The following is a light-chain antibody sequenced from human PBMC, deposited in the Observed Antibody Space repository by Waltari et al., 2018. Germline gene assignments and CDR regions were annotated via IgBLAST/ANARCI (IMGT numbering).Light chain of an antibody. CDR2: AAF. J-gene: IGKJ4*01. CDR3: QQSYMTPLT. V-gene: IGKV1-39*01. CDR1: QPISNF. Sequence: DIQMTQSPSSLSASVGDRVTITCRASQPISNFLHWYQQKTGKAPKFLIHAAFTLQAGVPSRFAGSGSGTEFTLTINNLQPEDFATYYCQQSYMTPLTFGGGTNVESK.